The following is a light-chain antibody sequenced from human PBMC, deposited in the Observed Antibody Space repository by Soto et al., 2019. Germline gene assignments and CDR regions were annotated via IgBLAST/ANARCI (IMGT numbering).Light chain of an antibody. CDR1: SSNIGAGYD. Sequence: QSVLTQPPSVSGAPGQRVTISCTGSSSNIGAGYDVHWYQQLPGTAPKLLIYGNNNRPSGVPDRFSGSKSGTSASLAITWLHADDEADYYCQSYDSSLRGSVFGGGTKLTVL. CDR3: QSYDSSLRGSV. J-gene: IGLJ2*01. CDR2: GNN. V-gene: IGLV1-40*01.